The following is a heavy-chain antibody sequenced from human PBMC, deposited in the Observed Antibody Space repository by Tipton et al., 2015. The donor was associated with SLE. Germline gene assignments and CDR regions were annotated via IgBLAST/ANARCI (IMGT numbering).Heavy chain of an antibody. D-gene: IGHD7-27*01. Sequence: TLSLTCAVYGGSFSGYYWSWIRQPPGKGLEWIGEINHSGSTNYNPSLKSRVTISVDTSKNQFSLKLSSVTAADTAVYYCARTGDRDDWFDPWGQGTLVTVSS. J-gene: IGHJ5*02. CDR1: GGSFSGYY. CDR2: INHSGST. CDR3: ARTGDRDDWFDP. V-gene: IGHV4-34*01.